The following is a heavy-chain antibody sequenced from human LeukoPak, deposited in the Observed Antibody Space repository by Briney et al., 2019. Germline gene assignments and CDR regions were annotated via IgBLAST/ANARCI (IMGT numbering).Heavy chain of an antibody. Sequence: GGSLRLSCAASGFTFSSYGMYWVRPAPGKGLEWVAVISYDGSNKYYEDSVKGRFTISRDNSKNTLYLQMNSLRAEDTAVYYCAKILPDTVTADYWGQGTLVTVSS. CDR1: GFTFSSYG. CDR3: AKILPDTVTADY. CDR2: ISYDGSNK. D-gene: IGHD4-11*01. V-gene: IGHV3-30*18. J-gene: IGHJ4*02.